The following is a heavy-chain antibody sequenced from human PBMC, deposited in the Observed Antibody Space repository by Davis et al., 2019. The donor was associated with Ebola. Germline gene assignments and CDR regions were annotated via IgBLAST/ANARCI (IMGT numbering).Heavy chain of an antibody. Sequence: ASVKVSCKASGYTFTGYYMHWVRQAPGQGLEWMGWINPNSGGTNYAQKFQGRVTMTRDTSISTAYMELSRLRSDDTAVYYCARDPEEGHWYFDLWGRGTLVTVSS. CDR2: INPNSGGT. CDR3: ARDPEEGHWYFDL. D-gene: IGHD1-14*01. V-gene: IGHV1-2*02. J-gene: IGHJ2*01. CDR1: GYTFTGYY.